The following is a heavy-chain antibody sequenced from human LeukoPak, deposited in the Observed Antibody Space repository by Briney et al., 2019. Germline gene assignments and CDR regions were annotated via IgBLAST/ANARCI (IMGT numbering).Heavy chain of an antibody. CDR1: GYTFTTHS. V-gene: IGHV7-4-1*02. CDR2: ITTNTGNP. CDR3: ARDASTIRFDY. Sequence: GASVKVSCKASGYTFTTHSINWLRQAPGQGREWMGWITTNTGNPTYAQGFTGRFVFSLDTSVSTAYLQISSLKAEDTAVYYCARDASTIRFDYWGQGTLVTVSS. J-gene: IGHJ4*02. D-gene: IGHD5-24*01.